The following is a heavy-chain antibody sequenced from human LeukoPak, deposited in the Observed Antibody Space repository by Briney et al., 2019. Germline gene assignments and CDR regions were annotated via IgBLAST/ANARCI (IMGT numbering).Heavy chain of an antibody. V-gene: IGHV1-46*01. D-gene: IGHD1-26*01. CDR2: SNPSGGGT. CDR1: GYTFTSYY. CDR3: AYLGATIDS. J-gene: IGHJ4*02. Sequence: ASVKVSCKASGYTFTSYYMHLVRQAPGQGLEWMGISNPSGGGTGCAQKFQGRVTMTRTTSTGTVYMELRRLRSEVTTVDNGAYLGATIDSWGQRTLGTVSS.